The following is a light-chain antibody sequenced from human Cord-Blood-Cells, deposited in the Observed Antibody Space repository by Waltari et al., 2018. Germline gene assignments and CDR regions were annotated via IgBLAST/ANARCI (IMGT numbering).Light chain of an antibody. Sequence: EIVMTQSPATLSVSPGERATLSGRASQSVSSNLAWYQQKPGQAPRLLIYGASTSATVIPARFSGSGSGTEFTLTISSLQSEDFAVYYCQQYNNWPLTFGGGTKVEIK. V-gene: IGKV3-15*01. J-gene: IGKJ4*01. CDR1: QSVSSN. CDR3: QQYNNWPLT. CDR2: GAS.